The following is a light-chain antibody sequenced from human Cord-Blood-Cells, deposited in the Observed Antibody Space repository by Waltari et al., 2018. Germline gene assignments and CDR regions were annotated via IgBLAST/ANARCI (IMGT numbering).Light chain of an antibody. CDR1: QSVSSN. V-gene: IGKV3-15*01. Sequence: ENVMTQSPATLSVSPGERATLSCRARQSVSSNLAWYQQKPRQAPSLLIYGASSRATGTPTRFSGSGSGTDITLTSSILPSEDFAVYYCQQYNNWLSFGPGTKVDIK. CDR2: GAS. CDR3: QQYNNWLS. J-gene: IGKJ3*01.